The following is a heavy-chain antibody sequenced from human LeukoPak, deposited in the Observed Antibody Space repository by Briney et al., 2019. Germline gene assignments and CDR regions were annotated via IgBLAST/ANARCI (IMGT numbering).Heavy chain of an antibody. CDR1: GGSFSGYY. J-gene: IGHJ4*02. CDR3: ARKLVYSSTHSDY. Sequence: SETLSLTCAVYGGSFSGYYWSWIRQPPGKGLEWIREINHSGSTNYNPSLKSRVTISVDTSKNQFSLKLSSVTAADTAVYYCARKLVYSSTHSDYWGQGTLVTVSS. V-gene: IGHV4-34*01. D-gene: IGHD6-13*01. CDR2: INHSGST.